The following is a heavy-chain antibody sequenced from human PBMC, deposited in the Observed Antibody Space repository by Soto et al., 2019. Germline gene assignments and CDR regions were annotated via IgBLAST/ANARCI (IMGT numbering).Heavy chain of an antibody. Sequence: QVQLQESDPGLVRPSQTLSFTCTVSGGSMSVEHYHWTWIRQPPGKGLEWIGYIHYSGSVYYNPSLQSRLSMSVDTSKNLFSLKLASVTAADTAVYFCVREEYGGERDYYGLDVWGQGTTVNVS. CDR3: VREEYGGERDYYGLDV. D-gene: IGHD2-21*01. CDR1: GGSMSVEHYH. CDR2: IHYSGSV. J-gene: IGHJ6*02. V-gene: IGHV4-30-4*01.